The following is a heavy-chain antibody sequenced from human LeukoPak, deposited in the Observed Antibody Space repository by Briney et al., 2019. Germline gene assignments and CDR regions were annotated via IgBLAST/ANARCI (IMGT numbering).Heavy chain of an antibody. V-gene: IGHV4-39*01. J-gene: IGHJ4*02. Sequence: SETLSLTCTVSGGSISSSSYYWGWIRQPPGKGLEWIGSIYYSGSTHYNPSLKSRVTISVDTSKNQFSLKLSSVTAADTAVYYCARRSVYDSSGYPLDYWGQGTLVTVSS. CDR1: GGSISSSSYY. D-gene: IGHD3-22*01. CDR3: ARRSVYDSSGYPLDY. CDR2: IYYSGST.